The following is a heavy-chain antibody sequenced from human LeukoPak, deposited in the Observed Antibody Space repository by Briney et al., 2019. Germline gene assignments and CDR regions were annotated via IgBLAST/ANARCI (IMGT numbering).Heavy chain of an antibody. D-gene: IGHD2-2*01. CDR3: ARDLFVVPGYYYYGMDV. CDR1: GFTVSGTS. CDR2: VYSGGST. V-gene: IGHV3-53*01. Sequence: GGSLRLSCAASGFTVSGTSMSWVRQAPGKGLEWVSVVYSGGSTYYADSVQGRFTISRDNSKNTLYLQMNSLRAEDTAVYYCARDLFVVPGYYYYGMDVWGQGTTVTVSS. J-gene: IGHJ6*02.